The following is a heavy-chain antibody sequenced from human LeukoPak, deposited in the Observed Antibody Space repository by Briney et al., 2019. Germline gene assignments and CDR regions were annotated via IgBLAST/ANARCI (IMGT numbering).Heavy chain of an antibody. Sequence: PGGSLRLSCAASGFTFSSYWMHWVRQAPGKGLVWVSRINSDGSSTSYADSVKGRFTISRDNAKNTLYLQMNSLRAEDTAVYYCVRDPSGMDAFDIWGQGTVVTVSS. D-gene: IGHD6-13*01. CDR2: INSDGSST. CDR3: VRDPSGMDAFDI. J-gene: IGHJ3*02. V-gene: IGHV3-74*01. CDR1: GFTFSSYW.